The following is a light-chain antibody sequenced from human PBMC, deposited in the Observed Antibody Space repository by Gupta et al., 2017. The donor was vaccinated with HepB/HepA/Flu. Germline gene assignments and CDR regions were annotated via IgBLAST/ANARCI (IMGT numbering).Light chain of an antibody. V-gene: IGLV1-44*01. Sequence: QSVLTQPPSASGTPGQRVTISCSGRSVNIGSNTVNWYQHFPGTAPQRIIHSNNQRPSGVPARFSGSKSGTSASLVIRGLQSEDEADYDCTTWDDSLSGRLCGGGTKLT. CDR2: SNN. CDR1: SVNIGSNT. J-gene: IGLJ3*02. CDR3: TTWDDSLSGRL.